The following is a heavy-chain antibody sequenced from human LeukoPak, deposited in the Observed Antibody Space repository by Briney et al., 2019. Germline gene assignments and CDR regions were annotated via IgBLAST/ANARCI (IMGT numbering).Heavy chain of an antibody. J-gene: IGHJ4*02. CDR3: AGRVVVAALGY. CDR2: INHSGST. D-gene: IGHD2-15*01. V-gene: IGHV4-34*01. CDR1: GGSFSRSY. Sequence: PSETLSLTCAVYGGSFSRSYWSWIRQPPGKGLEWIGEINHSGSTNYNPSLKSRVTISVDTSKTQFSLRLTSVTAADTAVYYCAGRVVVAALGYWGQGDLVTDSS.